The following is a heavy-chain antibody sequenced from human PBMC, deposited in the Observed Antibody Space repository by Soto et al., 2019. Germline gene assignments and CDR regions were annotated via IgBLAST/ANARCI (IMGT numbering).Heavy chain of an antibody. CDR1: GGSISSYY. CDR3: ARQGFGPLHGLVDV. J-gene: IGHJ6*02. CDR2: VHHSWGS. Sequence: QVQLQESGPGLVKPSETLSLSCTVSGGSISSYYWSWFRQSPGKRMEWIGYVHHSWGSSYNPSLQSXVTXSRETSNSQFSLKVPSVTAPDTAVYYCARQGFGPLHGLVDVWGQGTTVTVSS. V-gene: IGHV4-59*08. D-gene: IGHD3-10*01.